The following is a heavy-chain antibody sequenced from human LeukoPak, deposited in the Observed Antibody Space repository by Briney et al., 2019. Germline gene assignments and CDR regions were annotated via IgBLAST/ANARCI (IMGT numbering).Heavy chain of an antibody. CDR2: INPSGGST. CDR1: GGTFSSYA. Sequence: ASVKVSCKASGGTFSSYAISWVRQAPGQGLEWMGIINPSGGSTSYAQKFQGRVTMTRDTSTSTVYMELSSLRSEDTAVYYCARVTSSWHHYFDYWGQGTLVTVSS. D-gene: IGHD6-13*01. V-gene: IGHV1-46*01. CDR3: ARVTSSWHHYFDY. J-gene: IGHJ4*02.